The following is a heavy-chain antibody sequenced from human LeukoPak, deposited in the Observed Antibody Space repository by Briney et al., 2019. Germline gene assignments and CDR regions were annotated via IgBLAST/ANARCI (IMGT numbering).Heavy chain of an antibody. CDR3: AREYCSGGSCYQPFDY. CDR2: IYHSGST. V-gene: IGHV4-30-2*01. J-gene: IGHJ4*02. D-gene: IGHD2-15*01. Sequence: PSQTLSLTCAVSGGSISSGGYSWSWIRQPPGKGLEWIGYIYHSGSTYYNPSLKSRVTISVDRSKNQFSLKLSSVTAADTAVYYCAREYCSGGSCYQPFDYWGQGTLVTVSS. CDR1: GGSISSGGYS.